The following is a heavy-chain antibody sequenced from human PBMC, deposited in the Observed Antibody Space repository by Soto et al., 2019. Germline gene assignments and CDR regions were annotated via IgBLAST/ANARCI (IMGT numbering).Heavy chain of an antibody. CDR2: ISACNGNT. CDR3: ARGVQPEPPLGNYYYYMDV. Sequence: QVQLVQSGAEVKKPGASVKVSCKASGYTFTSYGISWVRQAPGQGLEWMGWISACNGNTNYAQKPRGRVTMSTDTSTSTAYMELRSLRPDDTAAYYCARGVQPEPPLGNYYYYMDVWGKGTTVTVSS. CDR1: GYTFTSYG. J-gene: IGHJ6*03. V-gene: IGHV1-18*01. D-gene: IGHD1-1*01.